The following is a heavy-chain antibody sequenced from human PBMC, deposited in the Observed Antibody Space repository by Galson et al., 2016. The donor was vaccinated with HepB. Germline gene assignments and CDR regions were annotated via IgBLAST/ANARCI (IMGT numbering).Heavy chain of an antibody. Sequence: LSLTCTVSGGSISSYYWSWIRRPPGKGLEWIGYIYYTGSTNYNPSLKSRVTISVDTSKNQFSLKLSSVTAADTALYYCARIVLPSYILNGYSPCYFDSWGQGTLVTVSS. CDR2: IYYTGST. D-gene: IGHD3-9*01. CDR3: ARIVLPSYILNGYSPCYFDS. J-gene: IGHJ4*02. V-gene: IGHV4-59*01. CDR1: GGSISSYY.